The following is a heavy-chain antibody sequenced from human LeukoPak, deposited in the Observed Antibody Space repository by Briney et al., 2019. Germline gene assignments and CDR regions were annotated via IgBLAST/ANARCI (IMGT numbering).Heavy chain of an antibody. D-gene: IGHD1-26*01. J-gene: IGHJ4*02. CDR3: AREPQVNTVAATIRNFDS. V-gene: IGHV4-38-2*02. CDR1: GYSISSGYY. Sequence: SETLSLTCAISGYSISSGYYWGWIRQPPGKGLEWIGSIYHSGSTYYNPSLKSRVTISVDTSKNQFSLKLSSVTAADTALYYCAREPQVNTVAATIRNFDSWGQGTLVTVSS. CDR2: IYHSGST.